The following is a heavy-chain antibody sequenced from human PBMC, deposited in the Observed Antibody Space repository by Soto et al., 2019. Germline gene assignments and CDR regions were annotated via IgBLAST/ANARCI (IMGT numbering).Heavy chain of an antibody. CDR1: GFTFISYG. CDR3: ARDLGVMSSSRGNYYYYYGMDV. D-gene: IGHD6-6*01. V-gene: IGHV3-33*01. CDR2: IWYDGSNK. Sequence: GGSLRLSCAASGFTFISYGMHWVRQAPGKGLEWVAVIWYDGSNKYYADSVKGRFTISRDNSKNTLYLQMNSLRAEDTAVYYCARDLGVMSSSRGNYYYYYGMDVWGQGTTVTVSS. J-gene: IGHJ6*02.